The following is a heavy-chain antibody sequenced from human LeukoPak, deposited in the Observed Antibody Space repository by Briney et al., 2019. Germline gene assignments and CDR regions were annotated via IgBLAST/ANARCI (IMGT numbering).Heavy chain of an antibody. CDR1: GFTFRNYW. Sequence: GGSLRLSCAASGFTFRNYWMSWVRQVPGKGLEWVININEGGNEKNYVDSVKGRFTASRDNAQNSLYLQMNSLRVEDTAVYYCARHPNSNWDYWGQGTLVTVSS. CDR3: ARHPNSNWDY. J-gene: IGHJ4*02. V-gene: IGHV3-7*03. D-gene: IGHD6-13*01. CDR2: INEGGNEK.